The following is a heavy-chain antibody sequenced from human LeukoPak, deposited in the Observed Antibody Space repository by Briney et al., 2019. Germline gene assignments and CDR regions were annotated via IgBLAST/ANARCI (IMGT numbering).Heavy chain of an antibody. V-gene: IGHV3-23*01. D-gene: IGHD3-3*01. Sequence: GGSLRLSCAASGFTFTSYAMSWVRQAPGKALEWVSTISSSGAGTYYADSVKGRFTISRDNSKNTLYLQVNSLRAEDTAVYYCAKEAAIKPIFGAPYYFDYWGQGTLVTVSS. CDR2: ISSSGAGT. CDR3: AKEAAIKPIFGAPYYFDY. J-gene: IGHJ4*02. CDR1: GFTFTSYA.